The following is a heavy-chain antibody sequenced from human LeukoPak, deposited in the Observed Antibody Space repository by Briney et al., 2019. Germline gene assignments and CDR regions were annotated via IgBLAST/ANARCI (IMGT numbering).Heavy chain of an antibody. D-gene: IGHD3-9*01. Sequence: ASVKVSCKASGYTFTSYYMHWVRQAPGQGLEWMGIINPSGGSTSYAQKFQGRVTMTRDTSTSTVYMELSSLRSEDTAVYYCARVGHYDXLTGSYDAFDIWGQGXMVTV. J-gene: IGHJ3*02. CDR1: GYTFTSYY. V-gene: IGHV1-46*03. CDR2: INPSGGST. CDR3: ARVGHYDXLTGSYDAFDI.